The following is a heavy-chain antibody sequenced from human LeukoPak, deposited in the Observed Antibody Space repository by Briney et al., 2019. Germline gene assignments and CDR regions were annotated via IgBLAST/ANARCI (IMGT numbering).Heavy chain of an antibody. J-gene: IGHJ6*02. CDR3: ARCGSYYDILTGYYRRLDYYYGMDV. CDR2: IHPSGGRT. V-gene: IGHV1-46*01. D-gene: IGHD3-9*01. Sequence: ASVKVSCKASGYTFTSYYMHWVRQAPGQGLEWMGIIHPSGGRTSYARKFQGRVTMTRDTSTSTVYMELSSLRSEDTAVYYCARCGSYYDILTGYYRRLDYYYGMDVWGQGTTVTVSS. CDR1: GYTFTSYY.